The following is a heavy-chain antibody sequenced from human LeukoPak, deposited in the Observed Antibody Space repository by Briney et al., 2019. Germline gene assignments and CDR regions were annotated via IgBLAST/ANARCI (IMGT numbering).Heavy chain of an antibody. CDR3: TTGQVVDYDASGYSALDY. D-gene: IGHD3-22*01. V-gene: IGHV3-15*04. CDR1: GFTFSNAW. J-gene: IGHJ4*02. Sequence: PGGSLRLSCAASGFTFSNAWMNWVRQAPGKGLEWVGRMESKTYGGTTDYAAPAKGRFTISTDDSKNTLYLQMNGLKTEDAAVYYCTTGQVVDYDASGYSALDYWGQGTLVTVSS. CDR2: MESKTYGGTT.